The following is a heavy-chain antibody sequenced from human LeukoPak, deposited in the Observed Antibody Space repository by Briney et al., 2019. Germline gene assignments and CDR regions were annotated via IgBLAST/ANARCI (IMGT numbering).Heavy chain of an antibody. J-gene: IGHJ4*02. D-gene: IGHD2-15*01. Sequence: ASVKVSCKASGYTFTSYGISWVRQAPGQGLEWMGWISAYNGNTNYAQKLQGRVTMTTDTSTSTAYMELRSLRSDDTAVCYCARDDSDMTPCDYWGQGTLVTVSS. CDR3: ARDDSDMTPCDY. CDR2: ISAYNGNT. V-gene: IGHV1-18*04. CDR1: GYTFTSYG.